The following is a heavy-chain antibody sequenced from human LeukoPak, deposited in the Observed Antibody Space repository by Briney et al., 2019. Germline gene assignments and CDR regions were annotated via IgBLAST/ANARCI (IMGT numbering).Heavy chain of an antibody. CDR2: IYHSGST. J-gene: IGHJ5*02. Sequence: PSETLSLTCTVSGYSISSGYYWGWIRQPPGKGLEWIGSIYHSGSTYYNPSLKSRVTISVDTSKNQFSLKLGSVTAADTAVYYCARAVVVVPAAIRKEDFNWFDPWGQGTLVTVSS. CDR3: ARAVVVVPAAIRKEDFNWFDP. CDR1: GYSISSGYY. D-gene: IGHD2-2*01. V-gene: IGHV4-38-2*02.